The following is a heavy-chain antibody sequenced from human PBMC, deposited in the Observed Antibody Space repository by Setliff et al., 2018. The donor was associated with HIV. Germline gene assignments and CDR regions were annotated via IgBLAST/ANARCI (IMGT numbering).Heavy chain of an antibody. J-gene: IGHJ6*03. V-gene: IGHV1-69*10. CDR3: ARALTSGGFYYYYMDV. Sequence: GASVKVSCKASGGTFNTYDISWVRQAPGQGLEWMGGIIPSFDITNYAQKFRGRVTITADKSTSTAYMELSSLRSEDTAVYYCARALTSGGFYYYYMDVWGKGTTVTSP. D-gene: IGHD3-9*01. CDR1: GGTFNTYD. CDR2: IIPSFDIT.